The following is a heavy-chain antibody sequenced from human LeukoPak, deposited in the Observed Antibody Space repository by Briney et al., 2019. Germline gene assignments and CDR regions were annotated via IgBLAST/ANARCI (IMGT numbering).Heavy chain of an antibody. CDR1: GGSFSGYY. CDR2: INHSGST. CDR3: ARARNGVQLWLDP. J-gene: IGHJ5*02. Sequence: PSETLSLTCAVYGGSFSGYYWSWIRQPPGKGLEWIGEINHSGSTNYNPSLKSRVTISVDTSKNQFSLKLSSVTAADTAVYYCARARNGVQLWLDPWGQGTLVTVSS. D-gene: IGHD5-18*01. V-gene: IGHV4-34*01.